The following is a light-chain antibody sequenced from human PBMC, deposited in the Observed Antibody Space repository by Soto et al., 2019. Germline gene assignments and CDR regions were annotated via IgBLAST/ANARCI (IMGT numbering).Light chain of an antibody. V-gene: IGKV3-15*01. J-gene: IGKJ1*01. CDR1: PRVSST. CDR2: AAS. CDR3: RGSHNSCWA. Sequence: PTSLSLSPGARATLTCRASPRVSSTLAWSQHKPGQTPRLLVYAASTRASGIPARFSGSGSGTEFTRTFNSRKSVDACASDLRGSHNSCWAIGRGTKVDIK.